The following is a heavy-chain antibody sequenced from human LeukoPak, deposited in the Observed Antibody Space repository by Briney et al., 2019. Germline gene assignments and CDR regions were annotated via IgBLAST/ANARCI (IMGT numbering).Heavy chain of an antibody. CDR1: GFTFSSYW. V-gene: IGHV3-7*01. CDR2: IKQDGSEK. J-gene: IGHJ6*02. D-gene: IGHD3-10*01. CDR3: ARGLYGSGSSYYYYGMDV. Sequence: GGSLRLSCAASGFTFSSYWMSWVRQAPGKGLEWVANIKQDGSEKYYVDSVKGRFTISRDNAKTSLYLQMNSLRAEDTAVYYCARGLYGSGSSYYYYGMDVWGQGTTVTVSS.